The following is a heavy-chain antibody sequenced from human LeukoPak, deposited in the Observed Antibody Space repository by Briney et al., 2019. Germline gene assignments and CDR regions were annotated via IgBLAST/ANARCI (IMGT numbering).Heavy chain of an antibody. D-gene: IGHD2-15*01. J-gene: IGHJ2*01. Sequence: PSETLSLTCTVSGGSISSYHWSWIRQPPGKGLEWIGYIYYSGSTNYNPSLKSRVTISVDTSKNQFSLKLSSVTAADTAVYYCARAPPVVVVAATPTSYWYFDLWGRGTLVTVSS. V-gene: IGHV4-59*01. CDR3: ARAPPVVVVAATPTSYWYFDL. CDR1: GGSISSYH. CDR2: IYYSGST.